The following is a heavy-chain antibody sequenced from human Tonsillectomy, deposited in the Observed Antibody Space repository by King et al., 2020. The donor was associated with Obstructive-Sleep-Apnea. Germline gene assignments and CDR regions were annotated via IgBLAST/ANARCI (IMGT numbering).Heavy chain of an antibody. V-gene: IGHV3-23*04. J-gene: IGHJ4*02. CDR2: ISGSGDST. CDR3: AKAGSSGGDYGDY. D-gene: IGHD4-17*01. CDR1: GFTFSNYA. Sequence: EVQLVESGGGLVQPGGSLRLSCAASGFTFSNYAMSWVRQAPGKGLEWVSAISGSGDSTYYADSVKGRFTIFRDNSKNALYLQMNSLRADDTAVYFCAKAGSSGGDYGDYWGQGTLVTVSS.